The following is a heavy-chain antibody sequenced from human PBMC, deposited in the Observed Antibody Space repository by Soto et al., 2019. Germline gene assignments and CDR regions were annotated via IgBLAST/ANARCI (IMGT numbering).Heavy chain of an antibody. V-gene: IGHV1-69*01. CDR1: GGTFSSYA. CDR3: ARGGFITGTSPTIYYYYGMDV. D-gene: IGHD1-20*01. Sequence: QVQLVQSGAEVKKPGSSVKVSCKASGGTFSSYAISWVRQAPGQGLEWMGGIIPIFGTANYAQKFQGRVTNTADESTSTAYMELSSLRSEDTAVYYCARGGFITGTSPTIYYYYGMDVWGQGTTVTVSS. CDR2: IIPIFGTA. J-gene: IGHJ6*02.